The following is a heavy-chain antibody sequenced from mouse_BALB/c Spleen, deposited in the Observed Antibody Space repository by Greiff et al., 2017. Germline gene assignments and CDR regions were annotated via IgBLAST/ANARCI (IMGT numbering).Heavy chain of an antibody. CDR3: ANYYGNY. CDR1: GYTFTDYW. CDR2: IDTSDSYT. J-gene: IGHJ2*01. Sequence: QVQLQQPGAELVMPGASVKMSCKASGYTFTDYWMHWVKQRPGQGLEWIGAIDTSDSYTSYNQKFKGKATLTVDESSSTAYMQLSSLTSEDSAVYYCANYYGNYWGLGTTLTVSS. D-gene: IGHD2-1*01. V-gene: IGHV1-69*01.